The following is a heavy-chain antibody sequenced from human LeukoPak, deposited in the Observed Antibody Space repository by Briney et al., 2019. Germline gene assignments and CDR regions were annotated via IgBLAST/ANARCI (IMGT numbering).Heavy chain of an antibody. CDR1: GFTFSSYS. CDR3: ARGIAAAAIGY. J-gene: IGHJ4*02. V-gene: IGHV3-48*02. Sequence: GRSLRLSCAASGFTFSSYSMNWVRQAPGKGLEWVSYISSSSSTIYYADSVKGRFTISRDNAKNSLYLQMNSLSDEDTAVYYGARGIAAAAIGYWGQGTLVTVSS. D-gene: IGHD6-13*01. CDR2: ISSSSSTI.